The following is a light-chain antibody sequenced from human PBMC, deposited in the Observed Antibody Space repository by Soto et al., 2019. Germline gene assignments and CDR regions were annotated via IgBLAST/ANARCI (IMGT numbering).Light chain of an antibody. J-gene: IGKJ4*01. V-gene: IGKV3-15*01. CDR2: GAS. CDR1: QSVSSN. Sequence: EIVMTQSPATLSVSPGERATLSCRASQSVSSNLAWYQQKPGQAPRLLIYGASTRATGIPARFSGSGSGTEFTLTISRLEPADFAVYYCQQYGSFPLTFGGGTKVEIK. CDR3: QQYGSFPLT.